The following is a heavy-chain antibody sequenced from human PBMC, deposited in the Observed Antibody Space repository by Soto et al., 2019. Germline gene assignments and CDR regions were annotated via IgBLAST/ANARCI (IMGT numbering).Heavy chain of an antibody. CDR3: ARDPRGSTSSYYYMDV. Sequence: SETLSLTCAVSGGSISSSNWWSWVRQPPGKGLEWIGEIYHSGSTNYNPSLQSRVTISVDKSKNQFSLKLSSVTAADTAVYYCARDPRGSTSSYYYMDVWGKGTTVTVSS. D-gene: IGHD2-2*01. CDR2: IYHSGST. V-gene: IGHV4-4*02. J-gene: IGHJ6*03. CDR1: GGSISSSNW.